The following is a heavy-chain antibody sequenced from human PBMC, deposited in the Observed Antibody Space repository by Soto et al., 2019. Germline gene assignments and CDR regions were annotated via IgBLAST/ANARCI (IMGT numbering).Heavy chain of an antibody. V-gene: IGHV1-69*01. D-gene: IGHD2-2*01. Sequence: QVQLVQSGAEVKKPGSSVKVSCKASGGTFSSYAISWVRQAPGQGLEWMGGIIPIFGTANYAQKFQGRVTISADESTSTAYMELSSLRSEDTGVYYCARGGYCSSNSCTYGDYYYGMDVWGQWTTVTVSS. J-gene: IGHJ6*02. CDR2: IIPIFGTA. CDR3: ARGGYCSSNSCTYGDYYYGMDV. CDR1: GGTFSSYA.